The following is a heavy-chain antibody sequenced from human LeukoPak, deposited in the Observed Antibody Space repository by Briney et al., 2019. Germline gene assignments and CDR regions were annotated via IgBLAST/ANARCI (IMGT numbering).Heavy chain of an antibody. CDR3: ARRGQAAGSKGAFDY. Sequence: PSETLSLTCTVSGVSISSGSYYWRSIRQPPGKGLGWSGCIDYSETTYYNPSLKSRVTISVDTSKNEFSLKLSSVTAADTALYYCARRGQAAGSKGAFDYWGQGTLVTVSS. V-gene: IGHV4-39*01. J-gene: IGHJ4*02. CDR2: IDYSETT. D-gene: IGHD6-13*01. CDR1: GVSISSGSYY.